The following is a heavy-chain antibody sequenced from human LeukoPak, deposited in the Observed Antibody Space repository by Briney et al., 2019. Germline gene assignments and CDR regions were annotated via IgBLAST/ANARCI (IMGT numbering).Heavy chain of an antibody. CDR3: TTELGLSFGVRYFDH. CDR1: GFTFSNVW. D-gene: IGHD3-10*01. Sequence: GGSLRLSCAASGFTFSNVWMSWVRQAPGKGLEWVGAIKSKIDGETTGYAAPVQGRFTISRADSKNMHYLQMRSLKTEDTAVYYCTTELGLSFGVRYFDHWGQGTSAAVSS. CDR2: IKSKIDGETT. V-gene: IGHV3-15*01. J-gene: IGHJ4*02.